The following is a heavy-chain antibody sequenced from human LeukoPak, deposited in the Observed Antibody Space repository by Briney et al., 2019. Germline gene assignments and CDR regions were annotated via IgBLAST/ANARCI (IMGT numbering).Heavy chain of an antibody. D-gene: IGHD6-13*01. CDR2: ISGSGGST. CDR1: GFTFRSYA. CDR3: AENLGAAGTEYLYFQV. J-gene: IGHJ1*01. Sequence: GGSLRLSCAASGFTFRSYAMSWVRQAPGKGLEWVSVISGSGGSTYYADSVKGRFTISRDNSKNTLYLQMNSLRAEDTAVYYCAENLGAAGTEYLYFQVRGQGTLVTVSS. V-gene: IGHV3-23*01.